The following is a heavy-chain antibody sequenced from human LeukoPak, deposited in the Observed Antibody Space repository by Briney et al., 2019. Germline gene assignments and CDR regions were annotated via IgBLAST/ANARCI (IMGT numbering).Heavy chain of an antibody. CDR2: ISAYNGNT. J-gene: IGHJ5*02. Sequence: GASVKVSCKASGYTFTSYGISWVRQAPGQGLEWMGWISAYNGNTNYAQKLQGRVTMPTDTSTSTAYMELRSLRSDDTAAYYCARGLMGCSSTSCFEFDPWGQGTLVTVSP. CDR3: ARGLMGCSSTSCFEFDP. CDR1: GYTFTSYG. V-gene: IGHV1-18*01. D-gene: IGHD2-2*01.